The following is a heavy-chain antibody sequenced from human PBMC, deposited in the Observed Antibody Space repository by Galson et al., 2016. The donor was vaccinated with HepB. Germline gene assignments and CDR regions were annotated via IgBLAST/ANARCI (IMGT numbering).Heavy chain of an antibody. D-gene: IGHD6-13*01. J-gene: IGHJ4*02. CDR2: INSDGSDT. Sequence: SLRLSCATSGFTYSTYWMHWVRQTPGKGLVWVSLINSDGSDTIYADSVKGRFTISGDNAKNTLYLQMNSLRVEDTAVYYCARTPGSSSWYSEFDYWGQGTLVTVSS. CDR3: ARTPGSSSWYSEFDY. CDR1: GFTYSTYW. V-gene: IGHV3-74*01.